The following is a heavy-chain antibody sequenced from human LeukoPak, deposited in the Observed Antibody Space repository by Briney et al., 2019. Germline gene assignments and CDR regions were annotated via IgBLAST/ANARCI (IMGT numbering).Heavy chain of an antibody. CDR1: GGSFSGYY. CDR2: INHSGST. Sequence: SETLSLTCAVYGGSFSGYYWSWIRQPPGKGLEWIGEINHSGSTNYNPSLKSRVTISVDTSKNQFSLKLSSVTAADSAVYYCARGPRYCSSTSRCDPAPRYYYYGMDVWGQGTTVTVSS. CDR3: ARGPRYCSSTSRCDPAPRYYYYGMDV. V-gene: IGHV4-34*01. D-gene: IGHD2-2*01. J-gene: IGHJ6*02.